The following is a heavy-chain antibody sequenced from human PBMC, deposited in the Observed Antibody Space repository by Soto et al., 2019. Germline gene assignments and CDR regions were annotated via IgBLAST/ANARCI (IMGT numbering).Heavy chain of an antibody. CDR2: LIPILGTT. J-gene: IGHJ4*02. V-gene: IGHV1-69*13. CDR3: ARASGYVSGWYHDY. D-gene: IGHD6-19*01. Sequence: SVKVSCKASGGTFSSDAVSWVRQAPGQGLEWMGGLIPILGTTHYAQKFQGRVTIAADESTNTAYMELSSLRSDDTAVYYCARASGYVSGWYHDYWGQGTRVTVSS. CDR1: GGTFSSDA.